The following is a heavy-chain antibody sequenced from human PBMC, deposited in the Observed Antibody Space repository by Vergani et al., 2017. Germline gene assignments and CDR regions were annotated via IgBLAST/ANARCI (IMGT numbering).Heavy chain of an antibody. Sequence: EVQLVESGGGLVQPGGSLRLSCAASGFTFSSYEMNWVRQAPGKGLEWVSYISSSGSTIYYADSVKGRFTISRDNAKNSLYLQMNSLRAEDTAVYYCARGYGYISGWALDYWGQGTLVTVSS. V-gene: IGHV3-48*03. J-gene: IGHJ4*02. CDR3: ARGYGYISGWALDY. CDR1: GFTFSSYE. CDR2: ISSSGSTI. D-gene: IGHD6-19*01.